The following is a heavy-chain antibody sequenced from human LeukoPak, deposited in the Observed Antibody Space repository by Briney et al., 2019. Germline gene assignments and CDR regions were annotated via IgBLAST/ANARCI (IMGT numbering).Heavy chain of an antibody. Sequence: AASVKVSCKASGYTFTSYTMHWVRQAPGQRLEWMGWINAGNGNTKYSQKFQGRVTITRDTSASTAYMELSSLRSEDTAVYYCARDSSGWYTEGYFDYWGQGTLVTVSS. CDR1: GYTFTSYT. D-gene: IGHD6-19*01. V-gene: IGHV1-3*01. CDR2: INAGNGNT. J-gene: IGHJ4*02. CDR3: ARDSSGWYTEGYFDY.